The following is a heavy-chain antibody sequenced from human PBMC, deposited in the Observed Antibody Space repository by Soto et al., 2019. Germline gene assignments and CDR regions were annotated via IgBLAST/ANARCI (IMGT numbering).Heavy chain of an antibody. CDR1: GFIFNSYG. Sequence: PGGSLRLSCAASGFIFNSYGMHWVRQAPGKGLEWVASIWYDGSNKYYADSVKGRFTISRDNSKNTLYLQMNSLRAEDTAVYYCARDRRPYIPYSAYGMDGWGQGTTVNVSS. CDR3: ARDRRPYIPYSAYGMDG. J-gene: IGHJ6*02. D-gene: IGHD2-15*01. CDR2: IWYDGSNK. V-gene: IGHV3-33*01.